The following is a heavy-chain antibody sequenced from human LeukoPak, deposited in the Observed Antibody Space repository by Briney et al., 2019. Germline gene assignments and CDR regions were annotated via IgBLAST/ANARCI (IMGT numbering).Heavy chain of an antibody. D-gene: IGHD6-19*01. Sequence: ASVKVSCTASGYTFTSYGISWVRQAPGQGLEWMGWISAYNGNTNYAQKLQGRVTMTTDTSTSTAYMELRSLRSDDTAVYYCARVKAVAGTNWFDPWGQGTLVTVSS. CDR2: ISAYNGNT. CDR3: ARVKAVAGTNWFDP. V-gene: IGHV1-18*01. CDR1: GYTFTSYG. J-gene: IGHJ5*02.